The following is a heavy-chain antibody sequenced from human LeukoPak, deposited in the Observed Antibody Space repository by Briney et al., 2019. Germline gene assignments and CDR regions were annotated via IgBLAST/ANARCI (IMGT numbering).Heavy chain of an antibody. CDR3: ARGGTFPIFYY. V-gene: IGHV3-53*01. CDR2: IYSGGST. Sequence: GGSLRLSCAASGFTVSSNYMSWVRQAPGKGLEWVSVIYSGGSTYYADSVKGRFTISRDNSKNTLYLQMNSLRGEDTAVYYWARGGTFPIFYYWGQGTLVTVSS. CDR1: GFTVSSNY. D-gene: IGHD2-15*01. J-gene: IGHJ4*02.